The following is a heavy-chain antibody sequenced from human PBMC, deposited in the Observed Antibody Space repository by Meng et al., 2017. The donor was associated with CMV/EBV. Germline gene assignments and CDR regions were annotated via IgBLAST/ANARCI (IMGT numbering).Heavy chain of an antibody. J-gene: IGHJ6*02. V-gene: IGHV3-7*01. CDR2: IKHDGSEK. D-gene: IGHD2-2*01. CDR1: GFTFSSYW. CDR3: TTGVVPAALAPYGMDV. Sequence: LSLTCAASGFTFSSYWMSWVRQAPGKGLEWVANIKHDGSEKYYVDSVKGRFTISRDNAKNSLYLQMNSLRAEDTAVYYCTTGVVPAALAPYGMDVWGQGTTVTVSS.